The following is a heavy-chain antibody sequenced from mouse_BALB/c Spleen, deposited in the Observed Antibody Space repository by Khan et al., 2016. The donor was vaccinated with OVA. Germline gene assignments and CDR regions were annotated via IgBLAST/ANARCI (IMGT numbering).Heavy chain of an antibody. CDR1: GFTFSTYG. Sequence: EVELVESGGDLVKPGGSLRLSCAASGFTFSTYGMSWVRQPPDKRLEWVATINSAGDYTYYPDTVKGRFTISRNNAENTLYLQMSSLQSEDSSICCCPSHVTGSFAYWGQGTLVTVSA. V-gene: IGHV5-6*01. J-gene: IGHJ3*01. D-gene: IGHD4-1*01. CDR3: PSHVTGSFAY. CDR2: INSAGDYT.